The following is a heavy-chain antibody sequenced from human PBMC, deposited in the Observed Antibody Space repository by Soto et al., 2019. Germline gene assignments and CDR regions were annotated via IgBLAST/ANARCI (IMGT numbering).Heavy chain of an antibody. CDR1: GYTFSSYY. CDR3: AKSATVPAAIAY. Sequence: ASVKVSCKASGYTFSSYYMNWVRQAPGQGLEWLGIINPSGGYTTYAQRFLGRVTMTSDTSTSTVHMELGSLTSEDTAVYYCAKSATVPAAIAYWGQGTLVTVSS. J-gene: IGHJ4*02. D-gene: IGHD2-2*02. V-gene: IGHV1-46*01. CDR2: INPSGGYT.